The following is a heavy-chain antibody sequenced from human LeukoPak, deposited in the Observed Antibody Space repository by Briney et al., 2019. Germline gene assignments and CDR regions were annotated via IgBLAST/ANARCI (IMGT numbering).Heavy chain of an antibody. CDR3: ARDRAPPTSWYFDL. CDR1: GFTFSSYW. J-gene: IGHJ2*01. V-gene: IGHV3-7*03. Sequence: GGSLRLSCAASGFTFSSYWMSWVRQAPGKGLEWVATIRQDGSQKYYVDSVKGRFTISRDNAENSLYLQMNTLRVEDSAVYYCARDRAPPTSWYFDLWGRGTLVTVS. D-gene: IGHD3-10*01. CDR2: IRQDGSQK.